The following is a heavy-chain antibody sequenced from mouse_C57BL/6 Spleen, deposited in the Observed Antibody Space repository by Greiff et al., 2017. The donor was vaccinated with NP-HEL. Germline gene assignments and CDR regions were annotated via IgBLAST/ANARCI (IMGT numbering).Heavy chain of an antibody. CDR3: ARRALYAMDY. CDR2: IYPGDGDT. J-gene: IGHJ4*01. V-gene: IGHV1-82*01. Sequence: QVQLQQSGPELVKPGASVKISCKASGYAFSSSWMNWVKQRPGKGLEWIGRIYPGDGDTNYNGKFKGKATLTADKSSSTAYMQLSSLTSEDSAVYFCARRALYAMDYWGQGTSVTVSS. D-gene: IGHD3-1*01. CDR1: GYAFSSSW.